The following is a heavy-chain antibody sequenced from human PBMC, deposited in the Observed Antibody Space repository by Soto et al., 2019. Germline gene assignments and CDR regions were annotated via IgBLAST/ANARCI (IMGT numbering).Heavy chain of an antibody. V-gene: IGHV2-70*04. CDR1: GFSLSTSGMR. J-gene: IGHJ4*02. CDR3: ARTTYYYDSSGYYRYYFDY. CDR2: IDWDDDK. Sequence: GSGPTLVNPTQTLTLTCTFSGFSLSTSGMRVSWICQPPGKALEWLARIDWDDDKFYSTSLKTRLTISKDTSKNQVVLTMTNMDPVDTATYYCARTTYYYDSSGYYRYYFDYWGQGTLVTVSS. D-gene: IGHD3-22*01.